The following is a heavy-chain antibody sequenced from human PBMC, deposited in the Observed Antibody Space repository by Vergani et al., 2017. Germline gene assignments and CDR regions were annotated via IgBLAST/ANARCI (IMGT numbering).Heavy chain of an antibody. D-gene: IGHD2-8*01. CDR1: GGTFSSYA. V-gene: IGHV1-69*18. CDR3: ARESSPDYCTNGVCYA. J-gene: IGHJ4*02. CDR2: IIPIFGTA. Sequence: QVQLVQSGAEVKKPGSSVKVSCKASGGTFSSYAISWVRQAPGQGLEWMGRIIPIFGTANYAQKFQGRVTITADESTSTAYMELSSLRSEDTAEYYCARESSPDYCTNGVCYAWGQGTLVTVSS.